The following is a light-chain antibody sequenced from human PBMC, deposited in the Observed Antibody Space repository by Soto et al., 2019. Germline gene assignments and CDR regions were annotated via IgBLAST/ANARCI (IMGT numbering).Light chain of an antibody. CDR2: GAS. V-gene: IGKV3-20*01. CDR3: QQYGSSPRT. Sequence: EIVLTQSPGTLSLSPGERSTLSCRASQTVHNAYLAWYQQKTGRAPRVLIYGASNRATGIPDRFSGSGSGTDFTLTITRLEPEDFAVYFCQQYGSSPRTFGQGTRLEIK. J-gene: IGKJ5*01. CDR1: QTVHNAY.